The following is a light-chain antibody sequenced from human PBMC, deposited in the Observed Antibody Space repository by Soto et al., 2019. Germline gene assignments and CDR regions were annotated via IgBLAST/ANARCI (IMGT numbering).Light chain of an antibody. CDR1: QSISSN. J-gene: IGKJ1*01. CDR3: QQSYSFPRT. CDR2: AAS. Sequence: DIQMTQSPSSLSASVGDRVTITCRASQSISSNLNWYQQKPGKGPKFLIYAASSLQSGVPSRFSGSGSGTDFTLTISSLQPEDFATYYCQQSYSFPRTFDQGTKVEIK. V-gene: IGKV1-39*01.